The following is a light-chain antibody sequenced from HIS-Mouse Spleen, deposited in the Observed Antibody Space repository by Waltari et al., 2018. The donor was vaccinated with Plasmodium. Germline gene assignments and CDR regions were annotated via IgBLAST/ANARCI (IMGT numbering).Light chain of an antibody. CDR3: QQYNSYYT. Sequence: DIQMTQSPSSLSASVGDRVTITCRASQSISSYLNGYQQKPGKAPKLLIYAAFSLQSGVPSRVSGSGSGTDFTLTISSLQPEDFATYYCQQYNSYYTFGQGTKLEIK. J-gene: IGKJ2*01. V-gene: IGKV1-39*01. CDR2: AAF. CDR1: QSISSY.